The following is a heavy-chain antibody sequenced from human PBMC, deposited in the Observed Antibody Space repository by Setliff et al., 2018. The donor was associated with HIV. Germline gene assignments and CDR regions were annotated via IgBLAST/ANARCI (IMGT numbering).Heavy chain of an antibody. J-gene: IGHJ3*02. Sequence: GASVKVSCKGYDFMFGFYFMHWLRLVPGQGPEWMGWINPFTGGTNYAQKFQGRVTMTRDTSINTAYMELTSLKSDDTAVYYCARDYYDSSGYYLLDAFDIWGQGTMVTVSS. CDR3: ARDYYDSSGYYLLDAFDI. CDR1: DFMFGFYF. V-gene: IGHV1-2*02. CDR2: INPFTGGT. D-gene: IGHD3-22*01.